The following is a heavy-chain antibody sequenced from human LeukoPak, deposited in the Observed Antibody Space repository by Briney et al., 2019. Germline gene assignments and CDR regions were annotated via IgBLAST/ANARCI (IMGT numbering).Heavy chain of an antibody. CDR1: GGSISSYY. V-gene: IGHV4-59*08. J-gene: IGHJ4*02. Sequence: SETLSLTCTVSGGSISSYYWSWIRQPPGKGLEWIGYIYYSGSTNYNPSLKSRVTISVDTSKNQFSLKLSSVTAADTAVYYCARLGFLGVSPQYYYDSSGYYYPDYWGQGTLVTVSS. CDR2: IYYSGST. D-gene: IGHD3-22*01. CDR3: ARLGFLGVSPQYYYDSSGYYYPDY.